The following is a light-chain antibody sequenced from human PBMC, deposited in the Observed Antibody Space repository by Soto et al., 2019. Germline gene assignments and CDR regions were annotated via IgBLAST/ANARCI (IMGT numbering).Light chain of an antibody. CDR3: QQYHNWPA. V-gene: IGKV3-15*01. CDR1: QSVFSS. Sequence: EIVMTQSPATLSVSPGERATLSCRASQSVFSSLAWYQQRPGQAPRLLIYGSATMATGIPARFSGSGSGTEFTLTISSLQSEDSAVYYCQQYHNWPAFGQGTKVDIK. J-gene: IGKJ1*01. CDR2: GSA.